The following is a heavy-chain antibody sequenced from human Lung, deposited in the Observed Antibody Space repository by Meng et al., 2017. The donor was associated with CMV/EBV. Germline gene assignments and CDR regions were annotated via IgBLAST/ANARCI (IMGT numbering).Heavy chain of an antibody. V-gene: IGHV3-72*01. CDR1: GFIFSDHR. D-gene: IGHD1-26*01. CDR3: TREGGSYDFADY. J-gene: IGHJ4*02. Sequence: GGPLRLSCAASGFIFSDHRMDWIRQAPGKGLEWVARIRHKAAGYSTEYAASVRGRFTVSRDDSKNSVYLQMSSLRTEDTAVYHCTREGGSYDFADYWGQGTLVTVSS. CDR2: IRHKAAGYST.